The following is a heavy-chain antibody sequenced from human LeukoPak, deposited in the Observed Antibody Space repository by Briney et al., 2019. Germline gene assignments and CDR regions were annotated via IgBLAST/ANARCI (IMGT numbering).Heavy chain of an antibody. Sequence: GGSLRLSCAASGFTFSGYSMTWVRQAPGKGLEWVSSFTSSSRSIYYADSVKGRFTISRDNAKNSLYLQMNSLRAEDTAVYYCARDSETYSSSWRYWGQGTLVTVSS. J-gene: IGHJ4*02. CDR2: FTSSSRSI. CDR1: GFTFSGYS. D-gene: IGHD6-13*01. V-gene: IGHV3-21*01. CDR3: ARDSETYSSSWRY.